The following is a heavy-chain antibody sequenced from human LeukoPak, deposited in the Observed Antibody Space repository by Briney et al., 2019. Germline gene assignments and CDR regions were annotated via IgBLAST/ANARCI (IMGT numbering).Heavy chain of an antibody. J-gene: IGHJ4*02. CDR1: GFTFSSYS. CDR2: ISSSSSYI. CDR3: AKEPGEGGSAFDY. V-gene: IGHV3-21*01. Sequence: PGGSLRLSCAASGFTFSSYSMNWVRQAPGKGLEWVSSISSSSSYIYYADSVKGRFTISRDNSKKTVYLQMSSLTIEDTAVYYCAKEPGEGGSAFDYWGQGTLVTV. D-gene: IGHD3-16*01.